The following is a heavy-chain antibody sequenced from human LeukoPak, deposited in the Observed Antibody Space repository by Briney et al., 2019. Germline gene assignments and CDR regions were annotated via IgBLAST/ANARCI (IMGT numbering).Heavy chain of an antibody. Sequence: GGSLRLSCAASGFTFDDYAMHWVRQAPGKGPEWISVISRDGGSTYYADSVRGRFTISRDNSKNSLYLQMNSLRAEDTALYHCAKDKGYSSSWYIFDYWGQGTLVTVSS. D-gene: IGHD6-13*01. CDR1: GFTFDDYA. J-gene: IGHJ4*02. V-gene: IGHV3-43D*03. CDR2: ISRDGGST. CDR3: AKDKGYSSSWYIFDY.